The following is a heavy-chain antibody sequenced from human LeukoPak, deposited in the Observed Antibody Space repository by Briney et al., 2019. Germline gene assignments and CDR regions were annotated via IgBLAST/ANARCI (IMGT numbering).Heavy chain of an antibody. CDR2: ISSSSSTI. J-gene: IGHJ6*03. D-gene: IGHD6-13*01. V-gene: IGHV3-48*04. CDR1: GFTFSSYS. CDR3: AKIAAAAGTAYYYYYMDV. Sequence: PGGSLRLSCAASGFTFSSYSMTWVRQAPGKGLEWVSYISSSSSTIYYADSVKGRFTISRDNAKNSLYLQMNSLRAEDTAVYYCAKIAAAAGTAYYYYYMDVWGKGTTVTVSS.